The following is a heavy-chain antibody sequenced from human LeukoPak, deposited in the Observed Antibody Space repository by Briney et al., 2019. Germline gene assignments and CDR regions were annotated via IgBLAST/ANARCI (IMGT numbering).Heavy chain of an antibody. CDR3: ARHVIYSGVYSYWFDP. V-gene: IGHV4-39*01. J-gene: IGHJ5*02. CDR2: IRYSGST. Sequence: SETLSLTCTVSGGSISSTSHYWGWIRQPPGQGLEWIGGIRYSGSTHYNPSLKSRVTISVDTSKNQFSLKLSSVTAADTTVYYCARHVIYSGVYSYWFDPWGLGTLVTVSS. D-gene: IGHD5-12*01. CDR1: GGSISSTSHY.